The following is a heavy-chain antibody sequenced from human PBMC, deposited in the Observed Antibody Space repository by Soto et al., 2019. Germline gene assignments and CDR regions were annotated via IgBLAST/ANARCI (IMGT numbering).Heavy chain of an antibody. Sequence: EVQLLESGGGLVQPGGSLRLSCSVSGFTFSNYAMTWVRQAPGKGLEWVSSISGGGGGTHYADSMKGRFTISRDNSKNTLFLEMSRLRADDTAVYYCAKGWQYGSVAASHAVDSWGQGTLVTVSS. D-gene: IGHD6-19*01. J-gene: IGHJ4*02. V-gene: IGHV3-23*01. CDR3: AKGWQYGSVAASHAVDS. CDR1: GFTFSNYA. CDR2: ISGGGGGT.